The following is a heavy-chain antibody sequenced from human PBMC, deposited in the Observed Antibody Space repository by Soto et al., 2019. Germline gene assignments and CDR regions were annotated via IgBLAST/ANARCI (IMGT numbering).Heavy chain of an antibody. CDR1: GFTFSSYW. CDR2: IKQDGSEK. Sequence: EVQLVESGGGLVQPGGSLRLSCAASGFTFSSYWMSWVRQAPGKGLEWVANIKQDGSEKYYVDSVKGRFTISRDNAKNSLYLQMNSLRAEDTAVYYCARETYNWNRRYYCYGMDVWGQGTTVTVSS. J-gene: IGHJ6*02. CDR3: ARETYNWNRRYYCYGMDV. V-gene: IGHV3-7*01. D-gene: IGHD1-20*01.